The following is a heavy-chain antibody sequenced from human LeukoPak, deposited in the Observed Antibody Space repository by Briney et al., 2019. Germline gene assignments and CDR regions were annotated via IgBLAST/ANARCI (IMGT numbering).Heavy chain of an antibody. CDR1: GGSFSGYY. J-gene: IGHJ3*02. Sequence: SETLSLTCAVYGGSFSGYYWSWIRQPPGKGLEWIGEINHSGSTNYNPSLKSRVTISVDTSKNQFSLKLSSVTAADTAVYYCASGGTIFGDHDAFDIWGQGTMVTVSS. CDR2: INHSGST. CDR3: ASGGTIFGDHDAFDI. D-gene: IGHD3-3*01. V-gene: IGHV4-34*01.